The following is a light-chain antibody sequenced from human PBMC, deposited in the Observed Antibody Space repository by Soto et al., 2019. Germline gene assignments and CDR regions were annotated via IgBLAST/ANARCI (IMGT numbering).Light chain of an antibody. CDR2: DAS. CDR3: QHRSSWPLT. J-gene: IGKJ4*01. V-gene: IGKV3-11*01. Sequence: EIVLTQSPATLSLSPGERATLSCRASQSVSSYLAWYQQKPGQAPRLLIYDASNRATGIPARFSGSGSGTDFTLSISNLEPEDLAFYFCQHRSSWPLTFGGGTKVDIK. CDR1: QSVSSY.